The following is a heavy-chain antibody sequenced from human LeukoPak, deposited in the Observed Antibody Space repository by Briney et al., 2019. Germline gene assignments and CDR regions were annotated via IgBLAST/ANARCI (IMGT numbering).Heavy chain of an antibody. CDR1: GYTFTSYY. Sequence: ASVKVSCKASGYTFTSYYMHWVRQAPGQGLEWMGIINPSGGSTSYAQKFQGIVTMTRDTSTSTVYMELSSLRSEDTAVYYCARAPEALYCSGGSSYSAFDAFDIWGQGTMVTVSS. J-gene: IGHJ3*02. CDR3: ARAPEALYCSGGSSYSAFDAFDI. CDR2: INPSGGST. D-gene: IGHD2-15*01. V-gene: IGHV1-46*01.